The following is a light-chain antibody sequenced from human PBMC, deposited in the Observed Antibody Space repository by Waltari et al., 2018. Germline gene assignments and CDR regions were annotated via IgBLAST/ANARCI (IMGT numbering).Light chain of an antibody. J-gene: IGLJ1*01. Sequence: QSALTQPRSVSGSPGQSVTISCTGTSSDVGGYNYVSWYQQHPGKAPKLMIYDVSKLPSGVPERFSGSKSGNTASLTISGLQAEDEADYYCCSYAGSYTLYVFGTGTKVTVL. V-gene: IGLV2-11*01. CDR2: DVS. CDR1: SSDVGGYNY. CDR3: CSYAGSYTLYV.